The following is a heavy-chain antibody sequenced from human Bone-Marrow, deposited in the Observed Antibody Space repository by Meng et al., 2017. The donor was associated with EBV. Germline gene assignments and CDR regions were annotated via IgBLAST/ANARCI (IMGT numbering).Heavy chain of an antibody. CDR2: IDHSGST. CDR1: CCSISSGNW. Sequence: SGQWLMTASGTLSLTCGVSCCSISSGNWWSWVRQPPGKGLEWIGEIDHSGSTNYNPSLKSRVTISIDKSKNQFSLKLSSVTAADTAVYYCARDISGTIDYWGQGTLVTVSS. V-gene: IGHV4-4*02. J-gene: IGHJ4*02. D-gene: IGHD3-10*01. CDR3: ARDISGTIDY.